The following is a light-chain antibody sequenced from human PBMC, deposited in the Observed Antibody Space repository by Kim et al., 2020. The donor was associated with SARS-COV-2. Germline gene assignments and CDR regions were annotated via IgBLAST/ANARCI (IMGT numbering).Light chain of an antibody. CDR1: KLGDKN. CDR2: EDI. CDR3: QAWDSSTVV. Sequence: VSPGQTAIITWSGNKLGDKNVCWYQQRPGQTPLLVIYEDIKRPSGIPERVSGSNSGNTATLTISGTQAMDEADYYCQAWDSSTVVFGRGTQLTVL. V-gene: IGLV3-1*01. J-gene: IGLJ2*01.